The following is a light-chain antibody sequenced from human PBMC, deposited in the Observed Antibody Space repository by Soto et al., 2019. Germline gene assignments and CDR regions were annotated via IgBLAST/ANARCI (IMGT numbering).Light chain of an antibody. J-gene: IGKJ1*01. V-gene: IGKV1-5*03. Sequence: DIQMTQSPSTLSASVGDRVTITCRASQSIGSWLAWYQQKPGKAPKLLLYKASSLESGVPSRFGGSGSGTEFILNISSLQPDDFATYYCQQYNTYSSFGQGTKVEIK. CDR3: QQYNTYSS. CDR2: KAS. CDR1: QSIGSW.